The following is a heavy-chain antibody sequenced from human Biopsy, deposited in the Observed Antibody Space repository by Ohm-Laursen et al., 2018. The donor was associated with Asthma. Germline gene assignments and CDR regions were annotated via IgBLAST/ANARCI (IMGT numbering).Heavy chain of an antibody. Sequence: SGTLSLTCSVSGGSFSGYYWSWLRQPPGKGLEWIGESNQSGGPNYNPSLKSRVTISIDTSKNQVSLKLSSVTATDTAVYYCARDRRVRFLEWPPAMDVWGQGTTVTVSS. D-gene: IGHD3-3*01. CDR1: GGSFSGYY. CDR3: ARDRRVRFLEWPPAMDV. J-gene: IGHJ6*02. V-gene: IGHV4-34*01. CDR2: SNQSGGP.